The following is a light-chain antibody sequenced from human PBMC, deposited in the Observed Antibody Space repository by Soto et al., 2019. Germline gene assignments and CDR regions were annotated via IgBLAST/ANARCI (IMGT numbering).Light chain of an antibody. CDR2: DVT. V-gene: IGLV2-14*01. J-gene: IGLJ1*01. CDR3: NSYSGGNTLYV. Sequence: QSALTQPASVAGSPGQSITIPCNGTSNDIGGYNFVSWFQQHPGKAPKLLICDVTRRPSGVSDRFSGSKSGNTASLTISGLQAEVEAYYYCNSYSGGNTLYVFGSGTKVTVL. CDR1: SNDIGGYNF.